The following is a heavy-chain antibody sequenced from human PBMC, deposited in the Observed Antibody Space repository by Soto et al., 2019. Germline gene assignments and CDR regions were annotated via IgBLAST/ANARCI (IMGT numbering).Heavy chain of an antibody. CDR2: IIPIFGTA. Sequence: SVKVSCKASGGTFSSYAISWVRQAPGQGLEWMGGIIPIFGTANYAQKLQGRVTITADESTSTAYMELSSLRSEDTAVYYCGGVRARSGGYFDYWGHGTLVTV. CDR3: GGVRARSGGYFDY. CDR1: GGTFSSYA. V-gene: IGHV1-69*13. J-gene: IGHJ4*01. D-gene: IGHD2-15*01.